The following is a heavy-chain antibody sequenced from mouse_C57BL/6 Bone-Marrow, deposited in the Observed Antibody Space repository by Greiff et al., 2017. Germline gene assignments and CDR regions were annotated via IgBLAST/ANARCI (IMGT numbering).Heavy chain of an antibody. CDR2: IYPGSGST. V-gene: IGHV1-55*01. CDR3: AREGLWLRLLWYFDV. D-gene: IGHD2-2*01. J-gene: IGHJ1*03. Sequence: QVQLKQSGAELVKPGASVKMSCKASGYTFTSYWITWVKQRPGQGLEWIGDIYPGSGSTNYNEKFKSKATLTVDTSSSTAYMQLSSLTSEDSAVYYCAREGLWLRLLWYFDVWGTGTTVTVSS. CDR1: GYTFTSYW.